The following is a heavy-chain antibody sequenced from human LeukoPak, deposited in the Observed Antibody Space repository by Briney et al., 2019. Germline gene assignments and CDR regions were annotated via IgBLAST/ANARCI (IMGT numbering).Heavy chain of an antibody. V-gene: IGHV1-18*01. CDR2: ISAYNGNT. J-gene: IGHJ5*02. Sequence: GASVKVSCKASGYTFTSYGISWVRQAPGQGLEWMGWISAYNGNTNYAQKLQGRVTMTTDTSTSTAYMELRSLRSDDTAVYYCARDSEEYYYGSGSPGRFDPWGQGTLVTVSS. D-gene: IGHD3-10*01. CDR1: GYTFTSYG. CDR3: ARDSEEYYYGSGSPGRFDP.